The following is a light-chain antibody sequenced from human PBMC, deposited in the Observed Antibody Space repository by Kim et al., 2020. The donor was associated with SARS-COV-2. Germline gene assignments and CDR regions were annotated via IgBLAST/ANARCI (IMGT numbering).Light chain of an antibody. Sequence: SPGERVTLSCRASQSVSSTYLAWYQQRPGQAPRLLIYSSSSRATGIPDRFSGSGSGTDFTLTISRLEPEDFAIYYCQQYDTSPWTFGHGTKVVIK. CDR3: QQYDTSPWT. CDR1: QSVSSTY. CDR2: SSS. V-gene: IGKV3-20*01. J-gene: IGKJ1*01.